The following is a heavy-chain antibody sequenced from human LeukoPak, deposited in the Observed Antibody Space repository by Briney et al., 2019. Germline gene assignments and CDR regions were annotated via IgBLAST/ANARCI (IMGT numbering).Heavy chain of an antibody. Sequence: GESLKISCEGSGYSFTSYWIGWVRQMPGKGLEWMGIINPGDSDTRYSPSFQGQVTISADKSISTAYPQWSSLKASDTAMYYCARLDSGGYYYAYYWGQGTLVTVSP. CDR1: GYSFTSYW. CDR2: INPGDSDT. V-gene: IGHV5-51*01. D-gene: IGHD3-22*01. CDR3: ARLDSGGYYYAYY. J-gene: IGHJ4*02.